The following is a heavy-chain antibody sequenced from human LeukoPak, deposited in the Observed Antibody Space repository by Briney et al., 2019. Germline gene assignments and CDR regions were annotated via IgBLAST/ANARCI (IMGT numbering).Heavy chain of an antibody. J-gene: IGHJ4*02. Sequence: SVKVSCKASGGTFSSYAISWVRQAPGRGLEGMGGIIPMFGTTNYAQEFQGRVTITADKSRSTAYMELNSLRSEDTAVYYCAEAPGYSGNDSRWGQGTLVTVSS. V-gene: IGHV1-69*06. CDR3: AEAPGYSGNDSR. D-gene: IGHD5-12*01. CDR1: GGTFSSYA. CDR2: IIPMFGTT.